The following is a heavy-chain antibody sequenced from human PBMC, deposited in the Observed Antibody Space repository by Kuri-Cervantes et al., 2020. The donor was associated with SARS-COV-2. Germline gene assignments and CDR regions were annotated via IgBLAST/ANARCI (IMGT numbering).Heavy chain of an antibody. CDR3: ARVAGEGPIYYYYMDV. Sequence: LSLTCAASGFTFSSYAVHWVRQAPGKALEWVSSISGSGSDIYYADSVKGRFTISKESGENSLYLHMNSLRGDDTAVYYCARVAGEGPIYYYYMDVWGKGTTVTVSS. CDR1: GFTFSSYA. D-gene: IGHD2-21*01. J-gene: IGHJ6*03. CDR2: ISGSGSDI. V-gene: IGHV3-21*01.